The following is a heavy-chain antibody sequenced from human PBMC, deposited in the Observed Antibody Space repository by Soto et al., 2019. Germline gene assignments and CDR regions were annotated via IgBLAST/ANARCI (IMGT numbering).Heavy chain of an antibody. CDR1: GFTFSSHW. CDR3: ARVRGRWQEYYFDD. V-gene: IGHV3-7*03. CDR2: IKQDGTEK. Sequence: PGGSLRLSCAGSGFTFSSHWMSWVRQAPGKGLEWVANIKQDGTEKYYVDSVRGRFTISRDNAKNSLYLQMNSLRAEDAAVYYCARVRGRWQEYYFDDWGQGTLVSV. J-gene: IGHJ4*02. D-gene: IGHD3-16*01.